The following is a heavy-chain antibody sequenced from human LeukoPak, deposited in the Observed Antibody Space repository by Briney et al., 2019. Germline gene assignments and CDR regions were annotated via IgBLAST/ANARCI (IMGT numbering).Heavy chain of an antibody. Sequence: SVKVSCKASGYTFTSYAISWVRQAPGQGLEWMGGIIPIFGTANYAQKFQGRVTITADKSTSTAYMELSSLRSEDTAVYYCARENDYGGAYFDYWGQGTLVTVSS. D-gene: IGHD4-23*01. CDR3: ARENDYGGAYFDY. CDR2: IIPIFGTA. J-gene: IGHJ4*02. V-gene: IGHV1-69*06. CDR1: GYTFTSYA.